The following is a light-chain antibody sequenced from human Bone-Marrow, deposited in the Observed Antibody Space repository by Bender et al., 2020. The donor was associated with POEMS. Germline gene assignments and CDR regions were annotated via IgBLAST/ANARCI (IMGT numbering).Light chain of an antibody. CDR1: DLGDKY. CDR3: QAGDTYSVI. CDR2: QDT. Sequence: SYEVTQPPSVSVSPGQTASIPCSGDDLGDKYVAWYQQKPGQSPVLVIYQDTKRPSGIPERFSGSNSGNTATLTISGTQAMDEADYYCQAGDTYSVIFGGGTKLTVL. J-gene: IGLJ2*01. V-gene: IGLV3-1*01.